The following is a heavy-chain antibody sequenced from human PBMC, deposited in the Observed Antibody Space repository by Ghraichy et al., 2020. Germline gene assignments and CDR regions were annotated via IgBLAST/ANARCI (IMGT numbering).Heavy chain of an antibody. J-gene: IGHJ4*02. CDR2: IKSNPDGGST. CDR1: GFTFIDDW. V-gene: IGHV3-15*01. CDR3: VTDPNQWEATGGAELDF. D-gene: IGHD1-1*01. Sequence: GGSLRLSCVASGFTFIDDWMNWVRQATGKRLEWVGRIKSNPDGGSTDFATPFKDRCSISRDDSKNTLYLHMSSLKTEVTALSYCVTDPNQWEATGGAELDFGGQGTLVTVAS.